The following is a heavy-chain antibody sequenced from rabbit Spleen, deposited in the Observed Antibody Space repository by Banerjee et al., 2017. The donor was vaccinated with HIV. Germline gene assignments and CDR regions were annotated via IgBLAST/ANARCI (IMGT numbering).Heavy chain of an antibody. V-gene: IGHV1S40*01. CDR3: ARALYSGTVNNL. J-gene: IGHJ4*01. CDR1: GFSFSSYW. Sequence: QSLEESGGDLVKPGASLTLTCTASGFSFSSYWMCWVRQAPGKGLEWIGCIYTSSGSTYYATWVKGRFTISKTSSTTVTLQMTSLTAADTATYFCARALYSGTVNNLWGPGHPGHRL. CDR2: IYTSSGST. D-gene: IGHD1-1*01.